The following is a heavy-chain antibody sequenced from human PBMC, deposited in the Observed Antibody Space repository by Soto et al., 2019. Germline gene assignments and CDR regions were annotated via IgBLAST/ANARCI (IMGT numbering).Heavy chain of an antibody. D-gene: IGHD3-10*01. Sequence: PGGSQSLSCAASGFTFSTYAMIWVRQSPGKGLEWVSAISNSGGTIYYADSVQGRFTISRDNSMNTLFLQMHSLRIEDTAVYYCAHPRGFGVFDAYDSWGQGTMVTVSS. CDR3: AHPRGFGVFDAYDS. V-gene: IGHV3-23*01. CDR1: GFTFSTYA. J-gene: IGHJ3*02. CDR2: ISNSGGTI.